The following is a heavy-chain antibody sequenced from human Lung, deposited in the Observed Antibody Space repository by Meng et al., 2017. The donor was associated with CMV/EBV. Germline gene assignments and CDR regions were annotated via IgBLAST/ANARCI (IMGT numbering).Heavy chain of an antibody. Sequence: GESLKISCAASGFTFKSYAMHWVRQAPGKGLQWVAVITYDGSIKYYEDSIKGRFTISRNNSKNTLFLQMDTLTHEDTAVYYCARGGPRGGRGSIINVHQWKDGGQGAXVTVSS. CDR1: GFTFKSYA. D-gene: IGHD3-10*01. J-gene: IGHJ4*02. CDR3: ARGGPRGGRGSIINVHQWKD. CDR2: ITYDGSIK. V-gene: IGHV3-30*03.